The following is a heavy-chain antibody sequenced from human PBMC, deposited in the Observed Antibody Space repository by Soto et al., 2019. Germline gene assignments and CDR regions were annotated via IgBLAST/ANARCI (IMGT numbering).Heavy chain of an antibody. J-gene: IGHJ4*02. Sequence: QVHLVQSGAEVKKPGASVKVSCAASGYTFTSYGLNWVRQAPGQGLEWMGWISATNGNTDYAQKVQGRVTLTTDTSTRTAYMELRSLRSDDTAIYYCARGGRAASFLVYWGQGTLVTVSS. CDR2: ISATNGNT. V-gene: IGHV1-18*01. CDR1: GYTFTSYG. D-gene: IGHD6-13*01. CDR3: ARGGRAASFLVY.